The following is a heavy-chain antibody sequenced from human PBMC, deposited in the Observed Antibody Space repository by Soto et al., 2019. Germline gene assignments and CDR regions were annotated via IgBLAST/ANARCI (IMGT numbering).Heavy chain of an antibody. V-gene: IGHV4-39*01. J-gene: IGHJ4*02. CDR2: SSYNGGT. CDR3: ARHRIEVVWRGFDF. Sequence: SETLSLTCTVSGGSISSGGYYWSWIRQHPGKGLEWIGSSSYNGGTFYNPSLKGRVAISVDTSKKQSSPQVTSVTAADTAGYYCARHRIEVVWRGFDFWGQGSPVT. CDR1: GGSISSGGYY. D-gene: IGHD1-1*01.